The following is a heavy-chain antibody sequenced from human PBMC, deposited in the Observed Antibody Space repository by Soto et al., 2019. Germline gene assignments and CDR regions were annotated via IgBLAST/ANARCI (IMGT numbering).Heavy chain of an antibody. J-gene: IGHJ4*02. D-gene: IGHD6-19*01. CDR1: GFTFSSYA. V-gene: IGHV3-23*01. Sequence: GGSLRLSCAASGFTFSSYAMSWVRQAPGKGLEWVSAISGSGGSTYYADSVKGRFTISRDNSKNTLYLQMNSLRAEDKAVYYCAKDLVMGLVAGTFYWGQGTLVTVSS. CDR2: ISGSGGST. CDR3: AKDLVMGLVAGTFY.